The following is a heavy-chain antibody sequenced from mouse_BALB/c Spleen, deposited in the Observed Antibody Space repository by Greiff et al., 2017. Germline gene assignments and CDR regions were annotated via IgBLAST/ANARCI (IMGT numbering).Heavy chain of an antibody. J-gene: IGHJ4*01. CDR2: ISDGGSYT. V-gene: IGHV5-4*02. D-gene: IGHD1-1*01. CDR1: GFTFSDYY. Sequence: EVKVVESGGGLVKPGGSLKLSCAASGFTFSDYYMYWVRQTPEKRLEWVATISDGGSYTYYPDSVKGRFTISRDNAKNNLYLQMSSLKSEDTAMYYCARGDYYGSSYHYAMDYWGQGTSVTVSS. CDR3: ARGDYYGSSYHYAMDY.